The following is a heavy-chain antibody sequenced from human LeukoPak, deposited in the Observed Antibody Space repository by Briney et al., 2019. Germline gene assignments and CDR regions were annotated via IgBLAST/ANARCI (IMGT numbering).Heavy chain of an antibody. CDR2: ISYDGSNK. Sequence: GRSLRLSCAASGFTFSSYAMHWVRQAPGKGLEWVAVISYDGSNKYYADSVKGRFIISRDNSKNTLYLQMNSLRAEDTAVYYCAKGYSGYDWSLVDYWGQGTLVTVSS. J-gene: IGHJ4*02. V-gene: IGHV3-30-3*01. D-gene: IGHD5-12*01. CDR1: GFTFSSYA. CDR3: AKGYSGYDWSLVDY.